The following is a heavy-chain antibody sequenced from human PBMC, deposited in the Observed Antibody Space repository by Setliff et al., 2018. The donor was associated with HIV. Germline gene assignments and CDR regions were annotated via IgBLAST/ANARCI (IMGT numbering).Heavy chain of an antibody. CDR1: GGSISSSSHY. J-gene: IGHJ6*03. Sequence: TLSLTCTVSGGSISSSSHYWGWIRQPPGKGLEWIGSIYFSGSTYYNPSLKSRVTISVDTSEKQFSLKLSSVTAADTAVYYCAIVPTNPDFYYYYMDVWGKGTTVTVSS. V-gene: IGHV4-39*07. CDR3: AIVPTNPDFYYYYMDV. CDR2: IYFSGST.